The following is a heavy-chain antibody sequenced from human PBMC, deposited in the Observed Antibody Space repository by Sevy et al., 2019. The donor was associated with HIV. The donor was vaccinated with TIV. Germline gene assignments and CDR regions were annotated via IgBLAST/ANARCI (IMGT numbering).Heavy chain of an antibody. J-gene: IGHJ3*02. Sequence: GGSLRLSCAASGFTFSSYWMSWVRQAPGKGLEWVANIKQDGSEKYYVDSVKGQFTISRDNAKNSLYLQMNSLRAEDTAVYYCARPAWGDSSGYTMLKDAFDIWGQGTMVTVSS. CDR1: GFTFSSYW. CDR3: ARPAWGDSSGYTMLKDAFDI. D-gene: IGHD3-22*01. CDR2: IKQDGSEK. V-gene: IGHV3-7*01.